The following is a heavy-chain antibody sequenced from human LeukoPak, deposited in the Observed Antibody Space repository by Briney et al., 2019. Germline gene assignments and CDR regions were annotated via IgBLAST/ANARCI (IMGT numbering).Heavy chain of an antibody. Sequence: SETLSLTCTVSGGFITSSNSRWGWIRQPPGKGLEWVGTIYYSGSTYYKSSLKSRVTVSIDTSKNEFSLILTSVTAADTAEYYCARHLYYSASAFWYIDLWGRGTLVIVSP. CDR1: GGFITSSNSR. CDR2: IYYSGST. J-gene: IGHJ2*01. V-gene: IGHV4-39*01. D-gene: IGHD3-10*01. CDR3: ARHLYYSASAFWYIDL.